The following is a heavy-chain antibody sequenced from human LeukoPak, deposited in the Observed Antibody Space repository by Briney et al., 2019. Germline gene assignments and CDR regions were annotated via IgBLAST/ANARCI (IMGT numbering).Heavy chain of an antibody. CDR2: INHSGST. Sequence: SETLSLTCAVYGGSFSGYYWSWIRQPPGKGLEWIGEINHSGSTNYNPSLKSRVTISVDTSKNQFSLKLSSVTAADTAVYYCARGRVGSGWSFDYWGQGTLVTVSS. CDR3: ARGRVGSGWSFDY. CDR1: GGSFSGYY. D-gene: IGHD6-19*01. J-gene: IGHJ4*02. V-gene: IGHV4-34*01.